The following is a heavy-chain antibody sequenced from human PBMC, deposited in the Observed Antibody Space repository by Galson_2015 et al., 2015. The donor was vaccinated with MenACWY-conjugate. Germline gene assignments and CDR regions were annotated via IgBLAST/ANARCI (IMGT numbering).Heavy chain of an antibody. J-gene: IGHJ5*02. D-gene: IGHD6-13*01. CDR1: GDSVSSNSAA. V-gene: IGHV6-1*01. CDR3: ARGLEQLHWFAP. CDR2: TYYRSKFYN. Sequence: CAISGDSVSSNSAAWNWLRQSPSRGLEWLGRTYYRSKFYNDYAESVKSRITINPDTSKNQFSLQLNYVTPEDTAVYYCARGLEQLHWFAPWGQGTLVTVSS.